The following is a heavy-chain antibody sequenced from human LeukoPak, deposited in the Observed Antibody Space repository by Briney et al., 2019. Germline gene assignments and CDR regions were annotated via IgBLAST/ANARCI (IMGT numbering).Heavy chain of an antibody. J-gene: IGHJ4*02. D-gene: IGHD3-10*01. V-gene: IGHV3-23*01. CDR2: ISNSGEST. CDR3: AKGAMVRGVLDY. CDR1: GFTFSSYW. Sequence: GGSLRLSCAASGFTFSSYWMHWVRQAPGKGLEWVSTISNSGESTYYADSVKGRFTISRDNSKNTLFLQMNSLRAEDTAVYYCAKGAMVRGVLDYWGQGTLATVSS.